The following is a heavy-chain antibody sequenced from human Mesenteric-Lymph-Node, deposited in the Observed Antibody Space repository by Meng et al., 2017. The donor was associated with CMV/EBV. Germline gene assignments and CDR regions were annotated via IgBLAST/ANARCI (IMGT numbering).Heavy chain of an antibody. J-gene: IGHJ4*02. CDR3: ASFSGTTSSTYYFDY. D-gene: IGHD1-7*01. CDR2: IYHSGST. Sequence: SGGSISSSNWWRWVRQPPGKGLEWIGEIYHSGSTYYNPSLKSRVTISVDKSKNQFSLKLSSVTAADTAVYYCASFSGTTSSTYYFDYWGQGTLVTVSS. CDR1: GGSISSSNW. V-gene: IGHV4-4*02.